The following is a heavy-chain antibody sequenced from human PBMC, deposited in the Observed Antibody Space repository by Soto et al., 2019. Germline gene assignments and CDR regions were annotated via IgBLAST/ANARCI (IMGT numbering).Heavy chain of an antibody. D-gene: IGHD3-10*01. CDR3: ALQRFGEFDY. J-gene: IGHJ4*02. CDR1: GFSLSTSGVG. Sequence: QITLKECGPTQVKPTQTLTLTCSFSGFSLSTSGVGVGWIRQPPGKALEWLALIYWDDDKRYSPSLQSRITITKDTTKNKLVLTMTNMDPADTATECCALQRFGEFDYWGQGTLVTVSS. V-gene: IGHV2-5*02. CDR2: IYWDDDK.